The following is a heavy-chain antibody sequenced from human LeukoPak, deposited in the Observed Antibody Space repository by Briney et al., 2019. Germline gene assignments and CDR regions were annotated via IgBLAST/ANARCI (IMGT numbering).Heavy chain of an antibody. Sequence: ASVKVSCRASGYTLIDYYMHWVRQAPGQGLEWMGYINPKDGGTKYAQRFQDRVTMTRDTSINTAYMELSSLRSDDTAVYYCARDRPHQQLMPWGQGTLVIVSS. CDR3: ARDRPHQQLMP. J-gene: IGHJ5*02. CDR1: GYTLIDYY. CDR2: INPKDGGT. D-gene: IGHD4-11*01. V-gene: IGHV1-2*02.